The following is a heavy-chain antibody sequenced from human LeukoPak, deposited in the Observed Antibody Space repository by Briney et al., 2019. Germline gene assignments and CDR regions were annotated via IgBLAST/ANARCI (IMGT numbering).Heavy chain of an antibody. Sequence: SETLSLTCNVSGGSVSSGDSYWSWIRQPPGKGLEWIGCILYSGSTYYNPSLKSRISILMDTSKNQFSLKLSSVTTADTAVYYCARDQRDYDFWSGPSNYYYGMDVWGQGTTVTVSS. CDR3: ARDQRDYDFWSGPSNYYYGMDV. CDR1: GGSVSSGDSY. J-gene: IGHJ6*02. D-gene: IGHD3-3*01. CDR2: ILYSGST. V-gene: IGHV4-30-4*01.